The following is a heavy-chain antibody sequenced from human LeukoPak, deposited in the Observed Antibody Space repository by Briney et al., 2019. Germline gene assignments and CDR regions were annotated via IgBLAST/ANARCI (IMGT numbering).Heavy chain of an antibody. V-gene: IGHV3-33*01. CDR1: GFTFSSYG. J-gene: IGHJ4*02. Sequence: PGRSLRLSCAASGFTFSSYGMHWVRQAPGKGLEWVAVIWYDGSNKYYADSVKGRFTISRDNSKNTLYLQMNSLRAEDTAVYYCARLGANRSCTNGVCYYCDFWGQGTLVTVSS. D-gene: IGHD2-8*01. CDR3: ARLGANRSCTNGVCYYCDF. CDR2: IWYDGSNK.